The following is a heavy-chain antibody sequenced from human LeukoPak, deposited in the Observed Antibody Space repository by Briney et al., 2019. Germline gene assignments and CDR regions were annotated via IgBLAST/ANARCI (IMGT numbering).Heavy chain of an antibody. Sequence: PSETLSLTCAVYGGSFSGYYWSWIRQPPGKGLEWIGEINHSGSTNYNPSLKSRVTISVDTSKNQFSLKLSSVTAADTAVYSCAGGNDCGGDCYAFDIWGQGTMVTVFS. CDR2: INHSGST. CDR3: AGGNDCGGDCYAFDI. D-gene: IGHD2-21*01. CDR1: GGSFSGYY. J-gene: IGHJ3*02. V-gene: IGHV4-34*01.